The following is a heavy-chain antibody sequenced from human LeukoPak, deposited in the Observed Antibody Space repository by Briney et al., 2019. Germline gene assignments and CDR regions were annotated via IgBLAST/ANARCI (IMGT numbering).Heavy chain of an antibody. CDR3: AKDMSYGTARGAFDI. V-gene: IGHV3-9*01. CDR2: ISWNSGSI. Sequence: QPGRSLRLSCAASGFTFDDYAMHWVRQAPGKGLGWVSGISWNSGSIGYADSVKGRFTISRDNAKNSLYLQMNSLRAEDTALYYCAKDMSYGTARGAFDIWGQGTMVTVSS. D-gene: IGHD4-17*01. CDR1: GFTFDDYA. J-gene: IGHJ3*02.